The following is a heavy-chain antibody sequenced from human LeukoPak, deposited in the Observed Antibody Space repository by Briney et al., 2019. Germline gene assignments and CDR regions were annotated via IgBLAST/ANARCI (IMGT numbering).Heavy chain of an antibody. CDR1: GFTFSSYA. D-gene: IGHD2-21*01. Sequence: GGSLRLSCAASGFTFSSYAMHWVRQAPGKGLEWVAVISYDGSNKYYADSVKGRFTISRDNSKNTLYLQMNSLRAEDTAVYYCARESRQGYCGGDCSAFDIWGQGTMVTASS. CDR3: ARESRQGYCGGDCSAFDI. J-gene: IGHJ3*02. CDR2: ISYDGSNK. V-gene: IGHV3-30-3*01.